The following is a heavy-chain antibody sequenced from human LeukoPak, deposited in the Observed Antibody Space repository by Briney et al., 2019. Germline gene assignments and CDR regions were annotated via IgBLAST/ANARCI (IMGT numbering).Heavy chain of an antibody. CDR3: AKKRYESGTTSPGYLDV. D-gene: IGHD1-26*01. CDR2: ISGSGYTT. CDR1: GFTFTTFA. V-gene: IGHV3-23*01. Sequence: HPGGSLRLSCAASGFTFTTFAMNWARQAPGKGLEWVSVISGSGYTTHYADSVKGRFTISRDNFKNMVYLEMNSLRAEDTAVYYCAKKRYESGTTSPGYLDVWGQGTTVTVSS. J-gene: IGHJ6*02.